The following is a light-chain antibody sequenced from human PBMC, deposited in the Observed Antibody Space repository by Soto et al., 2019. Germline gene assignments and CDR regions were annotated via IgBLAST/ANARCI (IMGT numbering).Light chain of an antibody. J-gene: IGLJ1*01. CDR2: DVS. Sequence: QSVLTQPASVSGSPGQSITISCTGTSSEVGGYNYVSWYQQHPGKAPKLMIYDVSNRPSGVSNRFSGSKSGNTASLTISGLQADDEADYYCSSYTSSSTPYVFGTGTKVTV. CDR3: SSYTSSSTPYV. V-gene: IGLV2-14*01. CDR1: SSEVGGYNY.